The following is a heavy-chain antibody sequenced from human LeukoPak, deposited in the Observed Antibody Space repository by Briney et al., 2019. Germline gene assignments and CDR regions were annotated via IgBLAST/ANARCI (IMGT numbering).Heavy chain of an antibody. V-gene: IGHV3-30*02. Sequence: GGSLRLSCAASGFTFSSYGMHWVRQAPGKGLEWVAFIRYDGNNKYYADSVKGRFTISRDNSKSTLFLEMNSLRVEDTAVYYCARIRSTVSHYYYYMDAWGKGTTVTVSS. CDR3: ARIRSTVSHYYYYMDA. J-gene: IGHJ6*03. D-gene: IGHD4-11*01. CDR1: GFTFSSYG. CDR2: IRYDGNNK.